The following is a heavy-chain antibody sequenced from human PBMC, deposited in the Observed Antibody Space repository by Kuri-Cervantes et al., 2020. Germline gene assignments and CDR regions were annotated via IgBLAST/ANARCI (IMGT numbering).Heavy chain of an antibody. J-gene: IGHJ6*02. D-gene: IGHD4-17*01. CDR1: GGSVSSGSYY. CDR3: ARGDGDAYYYYGMDV. CDR2: IYHSGST. V-gene: IGHV4-61*01. Sequence: SETLSLTCTVSGGSVSSGSYYWSWIRQPPGKGLEWIGEIYHSGSTNYNPSLKSRVTISVDKSKNQFSLKLSSVTAADTAVYYCARGDGDAYYYYGMDVWGQGTTVTVSS.